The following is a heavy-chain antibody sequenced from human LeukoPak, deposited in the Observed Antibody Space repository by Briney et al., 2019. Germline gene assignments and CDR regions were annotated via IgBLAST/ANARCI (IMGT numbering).Heavy chain of an antibody. Sequence: SETLSLTCAVYGGSFSGYYWSWIRQPPGKGLEWIGEINHSGSTNYNPSLKSRVTISVDTSKNQFSLKLSSVTAADTAVYYCARVMTTTRRHNAFDIWGQGTMVTVSS. J-gene: IGHJ3*02. CDR1: GGSFSGYY. D-gene: IGHD4-11*01. V-gene: IGHV4-34*01. CDR3: ARVMTTTRRHNAFDI. CDR2: INHSGST.